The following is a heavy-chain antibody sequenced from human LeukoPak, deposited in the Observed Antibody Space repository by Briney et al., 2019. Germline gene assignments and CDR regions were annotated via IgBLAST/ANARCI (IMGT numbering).Heavy chain of an antibody. D-gene: IGHD6-13*01. CDR1: GYSFTSYW. V-gene: IGHV5-51*01. CDR2: IYPGDSDT. J-gene: IGHJ6*03. Sequence: PGGSLRLSCKGSGYSFTSYWIGWVRQMPGKGLEWMGLIYPGDSDTRYSPSFQGQVTISADKSISTAYLQWSSLKASDTAMYYCATSAASPYYYYMDVWGKGTTVTVSS. CDR3: ATSAASPYYYYMDV.